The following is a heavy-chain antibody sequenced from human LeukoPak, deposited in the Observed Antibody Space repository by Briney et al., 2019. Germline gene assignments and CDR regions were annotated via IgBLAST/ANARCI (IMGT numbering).Heavy chain of an antibody. J-gene: IGHJ4*02. CDR2: MNPNSGNT. CDR1: GYTFTSYD. CDR3: ARGLYCSGGSCYLYYFDY. D-gene: IGHD2-15*01. V-gene: IGHV1-8*03. Sequence: ASVKVSCKASGYTFTSYDINWVRQATGQGFEWMGWMNPNSGNTGYAQKFQGRVTITRNTSISTAYMELSSLRSEDTAVYYCARGLYCSGGSCYLYYFDYWGQGTLVTVSS.